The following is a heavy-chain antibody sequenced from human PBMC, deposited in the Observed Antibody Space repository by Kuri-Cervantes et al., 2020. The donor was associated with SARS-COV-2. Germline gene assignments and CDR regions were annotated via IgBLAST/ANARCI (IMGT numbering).Heavy chain of an antibody. V-gene: IGHV3-30-3*01. CDR2: ISYDGSNK. J-gene: IGHJ6*02. D-gene: IGHD1-7*01. Sequence: GESLKISCAASGFAFSSYAMHWVRQAPGKGLEWVAVISYDGSNKYYADSVKGRFTISRDNSKNTLYLQMNSLRAEDTAVYYCARGVAELRYYGMDVWGQGTTVTVSS. CDR3: ARGVAELRYYGMDV. CDR1: GFAFSSYA.